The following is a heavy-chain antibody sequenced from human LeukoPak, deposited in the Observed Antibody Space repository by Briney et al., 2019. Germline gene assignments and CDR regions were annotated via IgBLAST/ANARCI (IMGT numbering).Heavy chain of an antibody. CDR1: GDSIISSSYY. D-gene: IGHD2-15*01. V-gene: IGHV4-39*07. CDR3: ARELGVVVAATYYYYYGMDV. Sequence: PSETLSLTCTVSGDSIISSSYYWAWIRQPPGKGLEWIGTIYYSGGTSYNPSLKSRVTISVDTSKNQFSLKLSSVTAADTAVYYCARELGVVVAATYYYYYGMDVWGQGTTVTVSS. J-gene: IGHJ6*02. CDR2: IYYSGGT.